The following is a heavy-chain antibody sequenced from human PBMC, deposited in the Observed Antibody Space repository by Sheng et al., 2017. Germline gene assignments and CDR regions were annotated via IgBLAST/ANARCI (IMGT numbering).Heavy chain of an antibody. D-gene: IGHD3-22*01. V-gene: IGHV3-30*18. CDR1: GFTFSSYG. Sequence: QVQLVESGGGVVQPGRSLRLSCAASGFTFSSYGMHWVRQAPGKGLEWVAVISYDGSNKYYADSVKGRFTISRDNSKNTLYLQMNSLRAEDTAVYYCAKNYDSSGYHAFDIWGQGTMVTVSS. CDR3: AKNYDSSGYHAFDI. CDR2: ISYDGSNK. J-gene: IGHJ3*02.